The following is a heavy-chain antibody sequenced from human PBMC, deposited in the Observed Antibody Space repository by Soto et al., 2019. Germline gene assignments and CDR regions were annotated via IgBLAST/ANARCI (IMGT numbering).Heavy chain of an antibody. J-gene: IGHJ5*02. Sequence: ASVKVSCKASGYTFTSYGISWVRQAPGQGLEWMGWISAYNGNTNYAQKLQGRVTMTTDTSTSTAYMELRSLRSDDTAVYYCARGGPNDYGDYWRWFDPWGQGTLVTVSS. CDR3: ARGGPNDYGDYWRWFDP. V-gene: IGHV1-18*01. CDR2: ISAYNGNT. CDR1: GYTFTSYG. D-gene: IGHD4-17*01.